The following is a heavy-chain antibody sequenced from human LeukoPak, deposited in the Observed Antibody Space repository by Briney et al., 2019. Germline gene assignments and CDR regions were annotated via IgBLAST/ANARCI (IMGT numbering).Heavy chain of an antibody. CDR3: ARDRTARSRYFDY. J-gene: IGHJ4*02. V-gene: IGHV4-31*03. CDR1: GGSISSGGYY. CDR2: IYYSGST. Sequence: PSQTLSLTCTVSGGSISSGGYYWSWIRQHPGKGLEWIGYIYYSGSTYYNPSLKSRVTISVDTSKNQFSLKLSSVTAADTAVYYCARDRTARSRYFDYWGQGTLATVSS. D-gene: IGHD2-2*01.